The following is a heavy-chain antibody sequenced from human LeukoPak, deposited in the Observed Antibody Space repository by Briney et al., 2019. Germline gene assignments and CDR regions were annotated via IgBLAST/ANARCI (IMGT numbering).Heavy chain of an antibody. CDR2: IYYSGST. CDR3: ARRAPGDYGGIYYYYYMDV. J-gene: IGHJ6*03. CDR1: GGSISSYY. D-gene: IGHD4-23*01. V-gene: IGHV4-59*01. Sequence: SETLSLTCTVSGGSISSYYWSWIRQPPGKGLEWIGYIYYSGSTNYNPSLKSRVTISVDTSKNQFSLKLSSVTAADTAVYYCARRAPGDYGGIYYYYYMDVWGKGTTVTVSS.